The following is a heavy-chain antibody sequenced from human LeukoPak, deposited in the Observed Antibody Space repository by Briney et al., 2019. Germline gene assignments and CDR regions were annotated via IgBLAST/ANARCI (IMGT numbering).Heavy chain of an antibody. V-gene: IGHV4-59*01. CDR2: IYYSGST. D-gene: IGHD5-24*01. Sequence: SETLSLTCTVSGGSISSYYWSWIRQPPGKGLEWIGYIYYSGSTNYNPSLKSRVTISVDTSKNQFSLKLSSVTAADTAVYCCARGLGVEMATINDDAFDIWGQGTMVTVSS. CDR1: GGSISSYY. CDR3: ARGLGVEMATINDDAFDI. J-gene: IGHJ3*02.